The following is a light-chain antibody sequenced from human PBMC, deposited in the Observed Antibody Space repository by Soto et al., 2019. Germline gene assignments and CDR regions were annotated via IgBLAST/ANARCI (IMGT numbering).Light chain of an antibody. V-gene: IGLV5-37*01. CDR3: VIWPSNAVV. Sequence: QSVLTQPPSSSASPGETARLTCTLPSDINVAYYKIYWYQQKPGSPPRYLLFHYSDSHSGQGSGVPRRFSGSKDASANTAILLILRRQSEDEADYYCVIWPSNAVVFGGGTKLTVL. J-gene: IGLJ2*01. CDR2: HYSDSHS. CDR1: SDINVAYYK.